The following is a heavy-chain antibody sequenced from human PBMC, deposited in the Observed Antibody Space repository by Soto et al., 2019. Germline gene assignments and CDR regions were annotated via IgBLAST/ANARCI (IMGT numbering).Heavy chain of an antibody. CDR2: FDPEDGET. Sequence: SVKRARKVAGYGMSEVPRDRRRQAPGKGLEWMGGFDPEDGETIYAQKFQGRVTMTEDTSTDTAYMELSSLRSEDTAVYYCATLYGMDVWGQGTTVTVSS. CDR1: GYGMSEVP. CDR3: ATLYGMDV. V-gene: IGHV1-24*01. J-gene: IGHJ6*02.